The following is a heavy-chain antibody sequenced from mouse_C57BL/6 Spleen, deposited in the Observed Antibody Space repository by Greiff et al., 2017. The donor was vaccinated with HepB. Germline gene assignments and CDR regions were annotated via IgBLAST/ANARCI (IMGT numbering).Heavy chain of an antibody. CDR2: IDPSDSYT. Sequence: QVQLQQPGAELVKPGASVKLSCKASGYTFTSYWMQWVKQRPGQGLEWIGEIDPSDSYTNYNQKFKGKATLTVDTSSSTAYMQLSSLTSEDSAVYYGAGGDAWFADGDQGTLLTVSA. CDR3: AGGDAWFAD. D-gene: IGHD3-3*01. J-gene: IGHJ3*01. V-gene: IGHV1-50*01. CDR1: GYTFTSYW.